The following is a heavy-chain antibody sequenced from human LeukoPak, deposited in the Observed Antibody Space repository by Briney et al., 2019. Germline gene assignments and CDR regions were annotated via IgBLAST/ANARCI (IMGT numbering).Heavy chain of an antibody. D-gene: IGHD2-2*01. J-gene: IGHJ5*02. V-gene: IGHV4-39*02. Sequence: SETLSLTCTVSGGSISSSSYYWGWIRQPPGKGLEWIVSIYYSWSTYYNPSLKSRVTISVDTSKNQFSLKLSSVTAADTAVYYCARDPPYCSSTSCLFDPWGQGTLVTVSS. CDR1: GGSISSSSYY. CDR3: ARDPPYCSSTSCLFDP. CDR2: IYYSWST.